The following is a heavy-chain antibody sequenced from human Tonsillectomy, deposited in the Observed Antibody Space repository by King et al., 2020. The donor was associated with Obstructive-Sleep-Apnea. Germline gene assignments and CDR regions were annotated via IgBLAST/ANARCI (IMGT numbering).Heavy chain of an antibody. CDR2: IYYSGST. V-gene: IGHV4-31*03. Sequence: LQLHASGPGLLKPSPTLSLTFTLSGGSIMIDTYYWTLIRQHPVKGLEVIGSIYYSGSTYYNPSLRSRVTISVDTSKNQFSLKLSSVTAADTAVYYCARDWAEYESLPYGYGMDVWGQGTTVTVSS. CDR1: GGSIMIDTYY. J-gene: IGHJ6*02. CDR3: ARDWAEYESLPYGYGMDV. D-gene: IGHD3-22*01.